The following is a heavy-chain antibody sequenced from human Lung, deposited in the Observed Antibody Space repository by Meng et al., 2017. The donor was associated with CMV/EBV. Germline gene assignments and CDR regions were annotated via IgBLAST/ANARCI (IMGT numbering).Heavy chain of an antibody. CDR2: ISSSGTST. J-gene: IGHJ4*02. CDR3: ARVSID. Sequence: QVQLVESGGGLVNPGGSLRLSCAASGFSFSDYNMSWIRQAPGKGLELVSYISSSGTSTYYADSVKGRLTVSRDNADQSVYLQMSNLRVEDTAVYYCARVSIDWGQGTLVTVSS. V-gene: IGHV3-11*01. CDR1: GFSFSDYN.